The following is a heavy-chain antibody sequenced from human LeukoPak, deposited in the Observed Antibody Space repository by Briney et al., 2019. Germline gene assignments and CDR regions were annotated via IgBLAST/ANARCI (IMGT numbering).Heavy chain of an antibody. CDR2: ISGSGGST. Sequence: PGGSLRLSCAASGFTFSSYAMSWVRQAPGKGLEWVSAISGSGGSTYYADSVKGRFTISRDNSKNTLYLQMNSLRAEGTAVYYCAKDDYYGSGSYLYDYWGQGTLVTVSS. J-gene: IGHJ4*02. CDR3: AKDDYYGSGSYLYDY. CDR1: GFTFSSYA. V-gene: IGHV3-23*01. D-gene: IGHD3-10*01.